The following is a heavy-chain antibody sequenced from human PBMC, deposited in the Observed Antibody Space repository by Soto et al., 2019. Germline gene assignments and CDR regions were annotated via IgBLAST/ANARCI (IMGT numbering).Heavy chain of an antibody. V-gene: IGHV1-3*01. CDR2: INAGNGNT. J-gene: IGHJ5*02. CDR1: GYTFTSYA. D-gene: IGHD2-15*01. CDR3: ATGGVGRGWFDP. Sequence: QVQLVQSGAEVKKPGASVKVSCKASGYTFTSYAMHWVRQAPGQRLEWMGWINAGNGNTKYSQKFQGRVTITRDTSASTAYMELSSLRSEDTAVYYCATGGVGRGWFDPWGQGTLVTVSS.